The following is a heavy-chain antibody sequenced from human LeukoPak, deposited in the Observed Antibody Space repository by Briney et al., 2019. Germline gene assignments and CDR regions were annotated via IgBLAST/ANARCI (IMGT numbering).Heavy chain of an antibody. Sequence: SETLSLTCTVSGGSISSYYWSWIRQPPRKGLEWIGYISYSGSTNYNPSLKSRVTISVDTSKNQFSLRLSSVTAADTAVYYCAREKLYGDSEWTVDYWGQGTLVTVSS. CDR1: GGSISSYY. D-gene: IGHD4-17*01. V-gene: IGHV4-59*01. CDR2: ISYSGST. J-gene: IGHJ4*02. CDR3: AREKLYGDSEWTVDY.